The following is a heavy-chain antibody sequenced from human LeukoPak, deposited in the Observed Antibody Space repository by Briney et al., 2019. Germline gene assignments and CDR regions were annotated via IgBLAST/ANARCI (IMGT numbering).Heavy chain of an antibody. CDR2: IYYSGST. V-gene: IGHV4-31*03. CDR3: ARAERGDGYTWDY. CDR1: GGSINTGGYY. Sequence: PSETLSLTCTVSGGSINTGGYYWSWIRQHPGKGLEWIGYIYYSGSTCYNPSLKSRVTMSIDTSKNQFSLNLSSLTAADTAVYYCARAERGDGYTWDYWGQGTLVTVSS. J-gene: IGHJ4*02. D-gene: IGHD5-24*01.